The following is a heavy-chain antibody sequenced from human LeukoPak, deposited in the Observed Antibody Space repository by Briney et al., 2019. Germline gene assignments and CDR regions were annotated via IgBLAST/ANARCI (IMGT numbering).Heavy chain of an antibody. V-gene: IGHV4-31*03. CDR2: IYYSGST. CDR3: ASRWAKGDYFDY. J-gene: IGHJ4*02. Sequence: SETLCLTCTVSVGSLSSGGYYWSWIRQHPGEGLGWIGYIYYSGSTYYNPSLKSRVTISVDTSKNQFSLKLSSVTAAATAVYYCASRWAKGDYFDYWGQGTLVTVSS. D-gene: IGHD1-26*01. CDR1: VGSLSSGGYY.